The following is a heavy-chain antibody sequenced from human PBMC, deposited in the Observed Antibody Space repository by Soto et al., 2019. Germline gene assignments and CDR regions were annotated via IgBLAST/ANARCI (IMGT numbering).Heavy chain of an antibody. CDR1: GDSVSSNSAA. CDR3: ARSQSRAFDI. CDR2: TFYRSKWYN. J-gene: IGHJ3*02. Sequence: QTLSLTCAISGDSVSSNSAAWNWIRQSPSRGLEWLGKTFYRSKWYNEYAVSVKSRITVNPDTSKNQFSLQLNSVTPEDTAVYYCARSQSRAFDIWGQGTMVTVS. V-gene: IGHV6-1*01.